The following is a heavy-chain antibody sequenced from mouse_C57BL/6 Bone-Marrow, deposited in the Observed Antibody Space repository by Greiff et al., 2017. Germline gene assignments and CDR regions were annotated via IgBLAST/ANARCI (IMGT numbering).Heavy chain of an antibody. V-gene: IGHV1-53*01. CDR2: INPSNGGT. CDR1: GYTFTSYW. J-gene: IGHJ3*01. D-gene: IGHD2-5*01. CDR3: ARGGFYSNHQAWFAY. Sequence: QVKLQQPGTELVKPGASVKLSCKASGYTFTSYWMHWVKPRPGQGLEWIGNINPSNGGTNYNEKFKSKATLTVDKSSSTAYMQLSSLTSEDSAVYYCARGGFYSNHQAWFAYWGQGTLVTVSA.